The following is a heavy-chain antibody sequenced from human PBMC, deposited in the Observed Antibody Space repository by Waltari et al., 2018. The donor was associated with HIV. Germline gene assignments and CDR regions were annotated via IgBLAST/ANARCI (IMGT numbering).Heavy chain of an antibody. CDR2: IRRNGGST. V-gene: IGHV3-64*01. Sequence: EVQLVESGGGLVQPGGSLRLSCAASGFTFSSYAMHWVRQAPGKGLEYVSAIRRNGGSTYYANAVKGRFTISRDNSKNTLYLQMGSLRAEDMAVYYCARDTAPEQWLVPSFDYWGQGTLVTVSS. CDR3: ARDTAPEQWLVPSFDY. J-gene: IGHJ4*02. CDR1: GFTFSSYA. D-gene: IGHD6-19*01.